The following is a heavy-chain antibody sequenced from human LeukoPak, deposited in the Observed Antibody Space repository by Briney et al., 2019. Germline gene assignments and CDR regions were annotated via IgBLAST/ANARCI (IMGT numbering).Heavy chain of an antibody. J-gene: IGHJ4*02. CDR3: ARDRGWLTSDY. CDR1: GFTFSTFW. V-gene: IGHV3-7*03. CDR2: IKEDRSEI. Sequence: GGSLRLSCAASGFTFSTFWMGWVPQAQGEGLEWLGNIKEDRSEIYYVDFVKGRFTISRDNAKSSLSLQMNSLRVEVTAVYYCARDRGWLTSDYGGQGTLVTVSS. D-gene: IGHD6-19*01.